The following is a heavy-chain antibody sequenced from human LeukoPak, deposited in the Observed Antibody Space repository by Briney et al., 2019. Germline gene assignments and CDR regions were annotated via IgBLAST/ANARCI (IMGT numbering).Heavy chain of an antibody. D-gene: IGHD5-24*01. Sequence: PGGCLRLSCAASGFTFSDSYMSWICQTPGKGLEWLSYISSSSSDTNYADSVKGRFTISRDNAKNSLYLQMNSLRAEDTAVYYCARGSRTIELGDDYWGQGTLVTVS. CDR3: ARGSRTIELGDDY. J-gene: IGHJ4*02. V-gene: IGHV3-11*06. CDR1: GFTFSDSY. CDR2: ISSSSSDT.